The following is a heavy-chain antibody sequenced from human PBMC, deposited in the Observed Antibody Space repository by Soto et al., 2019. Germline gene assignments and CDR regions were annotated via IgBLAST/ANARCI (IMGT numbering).Heavy chain of an antibody. CDR1: GSNRSNS. J-gene: IGHJ6*02. Sequence: GSNRSNSMSWPRQSTKQGLEWMGGIIPIFGTANYAQKFQGRVTITADESTSTAYMELSSLRSEDTAVYYCVRRITVNWYYYYGMDVSGQGTTVTVSS. D-gene: IGHD4-4*01. CDR3: VRRITVNWYYYYGMDV. CDR2: IIPIFGTA. V-gene: IGHV1-69*01.